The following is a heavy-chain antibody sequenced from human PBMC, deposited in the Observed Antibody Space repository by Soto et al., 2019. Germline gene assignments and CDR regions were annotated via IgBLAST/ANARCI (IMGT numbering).Heavy chain of an antibody. V-gene: IGHV4-59*02. CDR3: AREKLEWPISNWFDP. Sequence: PSETLSLTCTVSGGSVCSYYWGGIRQPPGKGLEWIGYIYYSGSTNYNPSLKSRVTISVDTSKNQFSLKLSSVTAADTAVYYCAREKLEWPISNWFDPWGQGTLVTVSS. CDR1: GGSVCSYY. D-gene: IGHD3-3*01. CDR2: IYYSGST. J-gene: IGHJ5*02.